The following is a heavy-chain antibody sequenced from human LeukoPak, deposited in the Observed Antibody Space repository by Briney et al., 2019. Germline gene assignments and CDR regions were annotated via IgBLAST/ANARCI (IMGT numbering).Heavy chain of an antibody. V-gene: IGHV4-59*08. J-gene: IGHJ3*02. Sequence: SETLSLTCTVSGGSISSYYWSWIRQPPGKGLEWIGYIYYSGSTNYNPSLKSRVTISVDTSKNQFSLKLSSVTAADTAVYYCARRDTSSWYKDDAFDIWGQGTVVTVSS. CDR2: IYYSGST. CDR1: GGSISSYY. D-gene: IGHD6-13*01. CDR3: ARRDTSSWYKDDAFDI.